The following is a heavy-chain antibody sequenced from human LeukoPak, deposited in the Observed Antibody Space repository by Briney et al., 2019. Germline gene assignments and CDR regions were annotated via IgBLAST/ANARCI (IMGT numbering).Heavy chain of an antibody. CDR1: GFTFSSYW. CDR3: AIEYRSSWSYYFDY. CDR2: IKSDGSIT. J-gene: IGHJ4*02. Sequence: GGSLRLSCAASGFTFSSYWMHWVRHAPGKGLVWVSRIKSDGSITTYTYSVEGRFTITRDNTNNTVSLQMKSLRAEDSAVFLCAIEYRSSWSYYFDYWGQGALVTVSS. D-gene: IGHD6-13*01. V-gene: IGHV3-74*01.